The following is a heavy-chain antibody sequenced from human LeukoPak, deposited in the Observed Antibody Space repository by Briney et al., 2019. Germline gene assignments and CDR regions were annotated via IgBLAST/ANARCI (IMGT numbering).Heavy chain of an antibody. CDR3: ARDRSSSYTRDWFDP. J-gene: IGHJ5*02. CDR1: GGSINGYY. V-gene: IGHV4-4*07. CDR2: VYNSESI. Sequence: SETLSLTCTVSGGSINGYYWSWLRQPAGKGLEWIGRVYNSESINYNPSLKSRVTMSIDTSKNQFYLKLNSVTAADTAVYYCARDRSSSYTRDWFDPWGQGALVTVSS. D-gene: IGHD2-2*01.